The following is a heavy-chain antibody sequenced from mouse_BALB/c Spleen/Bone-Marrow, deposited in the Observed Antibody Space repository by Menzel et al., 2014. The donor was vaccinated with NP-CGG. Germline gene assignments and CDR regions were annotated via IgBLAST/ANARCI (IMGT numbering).Heavy chain of an antibody. CDR2: IRNKAKGYTS. CDR1: GFTFTDYY. J-gene: IGHJ1*01. CDR3: ARDINYDIYWYFDV. Sequence: EVMLVESGGGLVQPGGSLRLSCATSGFTFTDYYMSWVRQPPGKALEWLGFIRNKAKGYTSENSASVKGRFTISRDNSXXIXXXXXXXXRAEDSATYYCARDINYDIYWYFDVWGAGTTVTVSS. V-gene: IGHV7-3*02. D-gene: IGHD2-4*01.